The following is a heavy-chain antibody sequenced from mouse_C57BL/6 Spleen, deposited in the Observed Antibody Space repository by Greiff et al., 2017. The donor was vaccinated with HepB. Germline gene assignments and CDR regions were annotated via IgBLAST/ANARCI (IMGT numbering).Heavy chain of an antibody. CDR1: GFNIKDDY. V-gene: IGHV14-4*01. J-gene: IGHJ3*01. CDR2: IDPENGDT. CDR3: TTDPGFAY. Sequence: VQLQQSGAELVRPGASVKSSCTASGFNIKDDYMHWVKQRPEQGLEWIGWIDPENGDTEYASKFQGKATITADTSSNTAYLQLSSLTSEDTAVYYCTTDPGFAYWGQGTLVTVSA.